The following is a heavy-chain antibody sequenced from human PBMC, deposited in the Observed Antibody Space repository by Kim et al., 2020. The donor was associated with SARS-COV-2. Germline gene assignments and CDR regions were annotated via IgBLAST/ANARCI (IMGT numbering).Heavy chain of an antibody. J-gene: IGHJ3*02. V-gene: IGHV3-23*01. CDR2: ISGSGGST. CDR3: AKDDRAGTRYFDWLSHAHAAGAFDI. CDR1: GFTFSSYA. Sequence: GGSLRLSCAASGFTFSSYAMSWVRQAPGKGLEWVSAISGSGGSTYYADSVKGRFTISRDNSKNTLYLQMNSLRAEDTAVYYCAKDDRAGTRYFDWLSHAHAAGAFDIWGQGTMVTVSS. D-gene: IGHD3-9*01.